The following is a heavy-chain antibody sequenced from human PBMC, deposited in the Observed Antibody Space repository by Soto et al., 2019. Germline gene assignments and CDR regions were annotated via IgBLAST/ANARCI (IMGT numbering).Heavy chain of an antibody. D-gene: IGHD3-16*01. J-gene: IGHJ4*02. CDR3: AKPPLTYSYDHYFEN. Sequence: GGSLRLSCEASGFIFTNFWMHWVRQVPGKGLVWVSRIDTSGSSTSYADSVKGRFTISRDNAKDTLFLQLSGLRAGDTAVYFCAKPPLTYSYDHYFENWGQGTLVTVSS. CDR1: GFIFTNFW. V-gene: IGHV3-74*01. CDR2: IDTSGSST.